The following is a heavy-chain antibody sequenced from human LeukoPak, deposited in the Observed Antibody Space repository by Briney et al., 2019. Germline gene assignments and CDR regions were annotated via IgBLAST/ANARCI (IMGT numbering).Heavy chain of an antibody. CDR1: GFTFGSHA. D-gene: IGHD2-15*01. CDR2: IFGSGGSA. J-gene: IGHJ4*02. CDR3: AKTTTGYSSGRYPAWPIDY. V-gene: IGHV3-23*01. Sequence: PWGSLRLSCAASGFTFGSHAMYWVRQAPGKGLEWVSGIFGSGGSAHYADSVKGRFTISRDNSKNTVYLQMDSLRAEDTAIYYCAKTTTGYSSGRYPAWPIDYWGQGTLVTVSS.